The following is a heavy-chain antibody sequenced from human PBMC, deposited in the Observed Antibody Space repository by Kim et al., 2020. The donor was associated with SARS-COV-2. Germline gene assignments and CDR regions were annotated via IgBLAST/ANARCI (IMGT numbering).Heavy chain of an antibody. CDR3: ASLPEY. Sequence: ASVKVSCKTSGYTFSDYYIHWVRQAPGQGLEWMGWINPKNGDTRSALKLQGRFTMTRDTSISTAYMELKTLTSDDTAVYYCASLPEYWGQGTLVAVSS. CDR1: GYTFSDYY. J-gene: IGHJ4*02. V-gene: IGHV1-2*02. CDR2: INPKNGDT.